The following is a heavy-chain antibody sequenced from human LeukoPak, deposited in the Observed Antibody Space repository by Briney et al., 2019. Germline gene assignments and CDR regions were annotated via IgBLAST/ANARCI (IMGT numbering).Heavy chain of an antibody. CDR2: IKPDGTEK. D-gene: IGHD4-11*01. CDR3: VRDNDYSNDY. V-gene: IGHV3-7*04. CDR1: GFMFSSYW. Sequence: GGSLRLSCAASGFMFSSYWMKWVRQTSGKGLEWVANIKPDGTEKYYLDSVKGRFIISRDNAKNSLSLQMNSLRAEDTAFYYCVRDNDYSNDYWGQGTLVTVSS. J-gene: IGHJ4*02.